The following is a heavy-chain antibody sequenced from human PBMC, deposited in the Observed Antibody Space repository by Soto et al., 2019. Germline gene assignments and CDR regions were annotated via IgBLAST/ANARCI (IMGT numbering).Heavy chain of an antibody. CDR1: GYSISSGYY. V-gene: IGHV4-38-2*01. Sequence: SETLSLTCAVSGYSISSGYYWGWIRQPPGKGLEWIGSIYHSGSTYYNPSLKSRVTISVDTSKNQFSLKLSSVTAADTAVYYCARRRGTPFDYWGQGTLVTAPQ. D-gene: IGHD3-16*01. CDR2: IYHSGST. J-gene: IGHJ4*02. CDR3: ARRRGTPFDY.